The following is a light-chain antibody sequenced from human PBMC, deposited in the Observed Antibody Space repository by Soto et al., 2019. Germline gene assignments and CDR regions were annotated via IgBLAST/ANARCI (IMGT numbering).Light chain of an antibody. CDR2: YAS. CDR3: QQRSNWPPLT. V-gene: IGKV3-11*01. J-gene: IGKJ4*01. Sequence: EIVLTQSPGTLSLSPGERATLSCRASQKISSYLAWYQQQPGQAPSLLIYYASNRTTGIPPRFSGSGSGTNFTLPISSIEPEDFAVYYCQQRSNWPPLTFGGGTKVEIK. CDR1: QKISSY.